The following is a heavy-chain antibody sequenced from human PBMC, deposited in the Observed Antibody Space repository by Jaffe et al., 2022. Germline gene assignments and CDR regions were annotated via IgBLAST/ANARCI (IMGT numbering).Heavy chain of an antibody. CDR1: GGSISSGSYY. Sequence: QVQLQESGPGLVKPSQTLSLTCTVSGGSISSGSYYWSWIRQPAGKGLEWIGRIYTSGSTNYNPSLKSRVTISVDTSKNQFSLKLSSVTAADTAVYYCARVRRYDSSGYYYLGDAFDIWGQGTMVTVSS. CDR2: IYTSGST. CDR3: ARVRRYDSSGYYYLGDAFDI. J-gene: IGHJ3*02. V-gene: IGHV4-61*02. D-gene: IGHD3-22*01.